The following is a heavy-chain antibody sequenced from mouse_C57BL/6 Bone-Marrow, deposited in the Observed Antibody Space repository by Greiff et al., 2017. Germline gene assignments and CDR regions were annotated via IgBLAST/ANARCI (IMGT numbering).Heavy chain of an antibody. V-gene: IGHV2-4*01. CDR1: GFSLTSYG. CDR3: AKRGYEYDGFAY. J-gene: IGHJ3*01. D-gene: IGHD2-4*01. Sequence: QVQLKESGPGLVQPSQSLSITCTDSGFSLTSYGVHWVRQPPGKGLEWLGVIWSGGSTDYNAAFISRLSISKDNSTSQVFFKMNSLQADDTAIYYCAKRGYEYDGFAYWGQGTLVTVSA. CDR2: IWSGGST.